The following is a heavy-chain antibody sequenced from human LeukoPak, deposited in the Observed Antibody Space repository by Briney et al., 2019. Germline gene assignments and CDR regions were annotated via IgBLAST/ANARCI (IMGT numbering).Heavy chain of an antibody. CDR1: GYTFTSYD. V-gene: IGHV1-8*03. J-gene: IGHJ6*03. D-gene: IGHD6-19*01. Sequence: GASVKVSCKASGYTFTSYDINWVRQATGQGLEWMGWMNPNSGNTGYAQKFQGRVTITRNTSISTAYMELSSLRSEDTAVYYCARGWGSIYYYYMDVWGKGTTVTVSS. CDR3: ARGWGSIYYYYMDV. CDR2: MNPNSGNT.